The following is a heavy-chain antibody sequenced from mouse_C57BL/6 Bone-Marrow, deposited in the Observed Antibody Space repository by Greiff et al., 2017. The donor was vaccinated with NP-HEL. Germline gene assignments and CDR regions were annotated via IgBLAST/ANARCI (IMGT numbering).Heavy chain of an antibody. D-gene: IGHD1-1*01. CDR1: GFNIKDDY. CDR2: IDPENGDT. J-gene: IGHJ1*03. Sequence: VQLQQSGAELVRPGASVKLSCTASGFNIKDDYMHWVKQRPEQGLEWIGWIDPENGDTEYASKFQGKATITADTSSNPAYLQLSSLTSEDTAVYYCTTDGSVLDVWGTGTTVTVSS. V-gene: IGHV14-4*01. CDR3: TTDGSVLDV.